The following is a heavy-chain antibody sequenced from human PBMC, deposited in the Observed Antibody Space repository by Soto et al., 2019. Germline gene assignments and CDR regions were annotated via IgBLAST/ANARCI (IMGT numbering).Heavy chain of an antibody. V-gene: IGHV5-51*01. J-gene: IGHJ6*02. Sequence: PGESLKISCKCSGYSFTSYWIGLVRQMPGKGLEWMGIIYPGDSDTRYSPSFQGQVTISAGKSISTAYLQWSSLKASDTAMYYCARTSAAGKYYYGMDVWGQGTTVTVSS. CDR1: GYSFTSYW. CDR2: IYPGDSDT. CDR3: ARTSAAGKYYYGMDV. D-gene: IGHD6-13*01.